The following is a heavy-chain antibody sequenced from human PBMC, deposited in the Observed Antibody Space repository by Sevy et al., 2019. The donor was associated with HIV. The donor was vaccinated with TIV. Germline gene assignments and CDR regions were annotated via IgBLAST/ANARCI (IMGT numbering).Heavy chain of an antibody. CDR2: ISGSGGST. Sequence: GGSLRLSCAASGFTFSSYAMSWVRQAPGKGLEWVSAISGSGGSTNYADSVKGRFTISRDNSKNTLYLQMNSLRADDTAVYYCAYGYGYCSGGSCLSFQHWGQGTLVTVSS. J-gene: IGHJ1*01. D-gene: IGHD2-15*01. CDR1: GFTFSSYA. CDR3: AYGYGYCSGGSCLSFQH. V-gene: IGHV3-23*01.